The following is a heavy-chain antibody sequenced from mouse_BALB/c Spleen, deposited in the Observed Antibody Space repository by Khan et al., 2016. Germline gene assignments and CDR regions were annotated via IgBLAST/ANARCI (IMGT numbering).Heavy chain of an antibody. J-gene: IGHJ4*01. V-gene: IGHV14-4*02. CDR1: GFNIKDYY. CDR2: IDPENGDT. Sequence: EVQLQESGAELVRSGASVKLSCTASGFNIKDYYMHWVKQRPEQGLEWIGWIDPENGDTEYAPKFQGKDTMTADTSSNTAYLQLSSLTSEDTAVYYFNACEYNAMDYWGQGTSVTVSS. CDR3: NACEYNAMDY.